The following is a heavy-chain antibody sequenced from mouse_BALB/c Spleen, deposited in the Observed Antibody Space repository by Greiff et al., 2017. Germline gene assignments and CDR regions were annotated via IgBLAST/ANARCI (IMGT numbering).Heavy chain of an antibody. CDR1: GFTFSSYT. CDR2: ISSGGSYT. D-gene: IGHD1-1*01. J-gene: IGHJ2*01. Sequence: DVMLVESGGGLVKPGGSLKLSCAASGFTFSSYTMSWVRQTPEKRLEWVATISSGGSYTYYPDSVKGRFTISRDNAKNTLYLQMSSLKSEDTAMYYCTREAGRFDYWGQGTTLTVSS. CDR3: TREAGRFDY. V-gene: IGHV5-6-4*01.